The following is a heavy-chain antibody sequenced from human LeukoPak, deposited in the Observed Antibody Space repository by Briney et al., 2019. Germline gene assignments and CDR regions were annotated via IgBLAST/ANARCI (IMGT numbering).Heavy chain of an antibody. CDR2: MNPNSGNT. Sequence: GASVKVSCKASGYTFTSYDINWVRQATGQGLEWMGWMNPNSGNTGYAQKFQGRVTMTRNTSISTAYMELSSLRSEDTAVYYCARGEKGFWSGYYTTTNYYYYGMDVWGQGTRSPSP. CDR1: GYTFTSYD. V-gene: IGHV1-8*01. D-gene: IGHD3-3*01. J-gene: IGHJ6*02. CDR3: ARGEKGFWSGYYTTTNYYYYGMDV.